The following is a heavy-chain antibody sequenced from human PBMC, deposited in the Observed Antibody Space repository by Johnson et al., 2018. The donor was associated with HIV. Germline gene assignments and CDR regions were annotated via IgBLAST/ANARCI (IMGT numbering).Heavy chain of an antibody. J-gene: IGHJ3*01. V-gene: IGHV3-30*19. CDR1: GFTFSSYG. CDR3: ARGGIEYNSPLGVGYAFDV. D-gene: IGHD6-6*01. Sequence: QVQLVESGGGVVQPGRSLRLSCAASGFTFSSYGMHWVRQAPGKGLEWVAVIWYDGSNKYYADSVKGRFTISRDNSKNTLYLQMNSLRAEDTALYYSARGGIEYNSPLGVGYAFDVWGQGTMVTVSS. CDR2: IWYDGSNK.